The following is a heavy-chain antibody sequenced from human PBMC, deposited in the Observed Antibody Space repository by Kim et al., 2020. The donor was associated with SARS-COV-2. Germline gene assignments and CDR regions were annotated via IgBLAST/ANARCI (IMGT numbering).Heavy chain of an antibody. CDR3: ARSQLELRLSEGFDY. D-gene: IGHD1-7*01. CDR2: ISAYNGNT. CDR1: GYTFTSYG. V-gene: IGHV1-18*04. Sequence: ASVKVSCKASGYTFTSYGISWVRQAPGQGLEWMGWISAYNGNTNYAQKLQGRVTMTTDTSTSTAYMELRSLRSDDTAVYYCARSQLELRLSEGFDYWGQGTLVTVSS. J-gene: IGHJ4*02.